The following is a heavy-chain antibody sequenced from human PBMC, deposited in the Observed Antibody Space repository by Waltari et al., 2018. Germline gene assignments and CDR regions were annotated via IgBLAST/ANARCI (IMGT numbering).Heavy chain of an antibody. Sequence: QVQLQESGPGLVKPSQTLSLTCTVSGGSISSDNYYWTWSRQPPGKGLDWIGYIYYTGTTYYNPFESRITISLDTSKSQFSLNLNSVTAADTAVYFCASAREYSGGWYLDHWGQGILVTVSS. CDR1: GGSISSDNYY. CDR3: ASAREYSGGWYLDH. D-gene: IGHD6-19*01. V-gene: IGHV4-30-4*08. CDR2: IYYTGTT. J-gene: IGHJ4*02.